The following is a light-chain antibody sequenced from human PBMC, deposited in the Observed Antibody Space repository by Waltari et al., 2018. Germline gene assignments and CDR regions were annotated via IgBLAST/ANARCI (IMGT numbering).Light chain of an antibody. CDR2: DVS. V-gene: IGLV2-14*03. J-gene: IGLJ3*02. CDR1: SSDVGSYNS. Sequence: QSALTQPASVSGSPGQSITISCTGTSSDVGSYNSVSWYQDHPGQGPKVIIYDVSDRPSGVSAHFSGSKSGNTASLTISGLQAEDEADYYCSSQSSNNVVLFGGGTKVTVL. CDR3: SSQSSNNVVL.